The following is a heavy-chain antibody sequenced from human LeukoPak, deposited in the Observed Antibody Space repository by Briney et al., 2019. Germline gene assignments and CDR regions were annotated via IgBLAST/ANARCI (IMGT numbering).Heavy chain of an antibody. D-gene: IGHD3-22*01. Sequence: SETLSLTCTVSGGSISSSSYYWGWISQPPGKGLEWIGSIYYSGSTYYNPSLKSRVTISVDTSKNQFSLKLSSVTAADTAVYYCARLRYDSSGYWDYWGQGTLVTVSS. CDR2: IYYSGST. CDR1: GGSISSSSYY. V-gene: IGHV4-39*01. CDR3: ARLRYDSSGYWDY. J-gene: IGHJ4*02.